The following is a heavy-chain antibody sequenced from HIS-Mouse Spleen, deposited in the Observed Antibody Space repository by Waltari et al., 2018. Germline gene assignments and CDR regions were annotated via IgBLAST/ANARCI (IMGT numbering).Heavy chain of an antibody. CDR2: IITIFGTA. CDR3: ARRARRGVRGPQGAFDI. Sequence: QVQLVQSGAEVKKPGSSVKVSCKASGGTFSSYAISWVRQAPGQGLEWMGGIITIFGTANYAQKFQGRVTITADESTSTAYMELSSLRSEDTAVYYCARRARRGVRGPQGAFDIWGQGTMVTVSS. V-gene: IGHV1-69*01. CDR1: GGTFSSYA. D-gene: IGHD3-10*01. J-gene: IGHJ3*02.